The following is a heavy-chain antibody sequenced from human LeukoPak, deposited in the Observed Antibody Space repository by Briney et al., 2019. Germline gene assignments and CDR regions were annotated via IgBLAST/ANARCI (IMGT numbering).Heavy chain of an antibody. Sequence: PSETLSLTCTVSGGSISSYYWSWIRQPAGKGLEWIGRIYSTGSANYNPSLKSRVTMSVDTSENQFSLKLSSVTAADTAVYYCARGHLVYSYGFLGFDWFDPWGQGTLVTVSS. CDR1: GGSISSYY. CDR2: IYSTGSA. CDR3: ARGHLVYSYGFLGFDWFDP. V-gene: IGHV4-4*07. J-gene: IGHJ5*02. D-gene: IGHD5-18*01.